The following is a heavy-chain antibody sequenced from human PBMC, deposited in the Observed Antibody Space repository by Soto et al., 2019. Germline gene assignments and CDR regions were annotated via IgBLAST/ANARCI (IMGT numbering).Heavy chain of an antibody. V-gene: IGHV4-39*02. Sequence: TSETLSLTCVVSGGSVTNTTYFWGWIRQPPGKGPEWIGSIYYSGTTYSNPSLKSRLTMSIDTSKNQFSLNLSSVTAADTAVYYCARDRGSNYESGGRFAPWGQGTLVTVSS. D-gene: IGHD4-4*01. CDR3: ARDRGSNYESGGRFAP. CDR1: GGSVTNTTYF. CDR2: IYYSGTT. J-gene: IGHJ5*02.